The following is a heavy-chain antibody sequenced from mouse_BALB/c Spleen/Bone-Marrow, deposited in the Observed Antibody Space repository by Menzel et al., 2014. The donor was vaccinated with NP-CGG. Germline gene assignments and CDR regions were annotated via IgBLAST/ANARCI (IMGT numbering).Heavy chain of an antibody. CDR3: ARGDPFDY. V-gene: IGHV1-87*01. Sequence: VKLQESGAELARPGASVKLSCKASGYTFTSYWMQWVKQRPGQGLESIGCIYPGDGDTRYTQKFKGKATLTADKSYSTAYMQLRSLASEDSAVYYCARGDPFDYWGEGTTLTVS. CDR2: IYPGDGDT. J-gene: IGHJ2*01. CDR1: GYTFTSYW.